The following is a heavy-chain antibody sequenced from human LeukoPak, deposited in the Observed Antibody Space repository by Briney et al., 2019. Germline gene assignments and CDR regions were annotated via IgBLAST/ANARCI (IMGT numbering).Heavy chain of an antibody. CDR3: ARECIVVVPASYYYGMDV. CDR2: ISYDGRNK. V-gene: IGHV3-30*04. J-gene: IGHJ6*02. CDR1: GFTFSSYA. Sequence: PGGSLRLSCAASGFTFSSYAMHWVRQAPGKGLEWVAVISYDGRNKYYADSVKARFTISRHNSKNTLYLQMNSLRAEDTAVYYCARECIVVVPASYYYGMDVWGQGTTVTVSS. D-gene: IGHD2-2*01.